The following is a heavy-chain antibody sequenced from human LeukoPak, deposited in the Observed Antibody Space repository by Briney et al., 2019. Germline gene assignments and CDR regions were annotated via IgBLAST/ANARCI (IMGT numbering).Heavy chain of an antibody. V-gene: IGHV1-8*03. CDR1: GYTFTSYD. Sequence: ASVKVSCKASGYTFTSYDIKWVRQATGQGLEWMGWMNPNSGNTGYAQKFQGRVTITADESTSTAYMELSSLRSEDTAVYYCARGGSGSYDCWGQGTLVTVSS. D-gene: IGHD1-26*01. CDR2: MNPNSGNT. CDR3: ARGGSGSYDC. J-gene: IGHJ4*02.